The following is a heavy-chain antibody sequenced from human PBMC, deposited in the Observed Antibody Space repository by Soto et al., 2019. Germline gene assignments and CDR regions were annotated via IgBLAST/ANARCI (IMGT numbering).Heavy chain of an antibody. CDR1: GYTFTSYG. J-gene: IGHJ4*02. CDR3: ARVECSGYYDILTGYYYFDH. V-gene: IGHV1-18*01. CDR2: ISAYNGNT. D-gene: IGHD3-9*01. Sequence: ASVKVSCKASGYTFTSYGISWVRQAPGQGLEWMGWISAYNGNTNYAQKLQGRVTMTTDTSTSTAYMELRSLRSDDTAVYYCARVECSGYYDILTGYYYFDHWGQGTLVTVAS.